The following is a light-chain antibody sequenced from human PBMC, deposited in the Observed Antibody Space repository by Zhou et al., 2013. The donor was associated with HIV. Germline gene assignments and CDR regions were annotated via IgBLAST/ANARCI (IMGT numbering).Light chain of an antibody. Sequence: EVVLTQSPVTLSLSPGERATLSCRASQSVRNYLAWYQQKCGQAPRLLIYDTSNRATGIPARFSGSGSGTDFTLTISSLEPEDFAVYYCQQYNDWLTFGGGTKVQIK. CDR2: DTS. CDR1: QSVRNY. J-gene: IGKJ4*01. CDR3: QQYNDWLT. V-gene: IGKV3-11*01.